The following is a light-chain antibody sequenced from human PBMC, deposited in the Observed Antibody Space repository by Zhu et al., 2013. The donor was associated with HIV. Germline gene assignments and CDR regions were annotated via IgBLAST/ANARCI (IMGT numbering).Light chain of an antibody. CDR2: AAS. Sequence: IRMTQSPSSFSASTGDRVTITCRASQGISTALSWYQQKPGKAPKRLIYAASSLQSGVPTRFSGSGSGAEFTLTISSLQPEDFATYYCLQHNSYPRTFGQGTKVEIK. CDR3: LQHNSYPRT. CDR1: QGISTA. J-gene: IGKJ1*01. V-gene: IGKV1-17*01.